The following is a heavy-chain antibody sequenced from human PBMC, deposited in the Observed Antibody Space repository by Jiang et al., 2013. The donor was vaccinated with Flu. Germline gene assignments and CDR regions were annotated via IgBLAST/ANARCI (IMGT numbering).Heavy chain of an antibody. J-gene: IGHJ5*02. D-gene: IGHD4-17*01. Sequence: WMEGVIPIFGTANYAQKFQGRVTITADESTSTAYMELSSLRSEDTAVYYCARGRDYRGWFDPWGQGTLVTVSS. CDR3: ARGRDYRGWFDP. V-gene: IGHV1-69*01. CDR2: VIPIFGTA.